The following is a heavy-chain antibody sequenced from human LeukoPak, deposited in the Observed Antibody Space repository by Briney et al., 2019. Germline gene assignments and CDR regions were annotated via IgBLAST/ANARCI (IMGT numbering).Heavy chain of an antibody. D-gene: IGHD3-10*01. CDR3: AKKEATMVRGVIVGWFDP. Sequence: GGSLRLSCAASGFTFSSHAMSWVRQAPGRGLEWVSAISGSGGSTYYADSVKGRFTISRDNSKNTLYLQMNSLRAEDTAVYYCAKKEATMVRGVIVGWFDPWGQGTLVTVSS. CDR2: ISGSGGST. J-gene: IGHJ5*02. CDR1: GFTFSSHA. V-gene: IGHV3-23*01.